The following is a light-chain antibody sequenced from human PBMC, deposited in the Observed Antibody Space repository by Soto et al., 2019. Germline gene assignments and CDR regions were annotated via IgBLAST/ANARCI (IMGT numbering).Light chain of an antibody. J-gene: IGLJ2*01. Sequence: QAVVTQPPSVSGAPGQRVTISCTGSSSNIGAGYDVHWYQQLPGTAPKLLIYGNSNRPSGVPDRFSGSKSGTSASLAITGLQAEDEADYYCQSYDNNLSAHVVFGGGTQLTVL. CDR1: SSNIGAGYD. CDR2: GNS. V-gene: IGLV1-40*01. CDR3: QSYDNNLSAHVV.